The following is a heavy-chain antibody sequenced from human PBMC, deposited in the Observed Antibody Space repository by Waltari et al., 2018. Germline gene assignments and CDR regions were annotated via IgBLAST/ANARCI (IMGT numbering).Heavy chain of an antibody. V-gene: IGHV3-21*03. D-gene: IGHD3-10*01. CDR1: GFTFSSYS. J-gene: IGHJ4*02. Sequence: EVQLVESGGGLVQPGGSLRLSCAASGFTFSSYSKNWVRQAPGKGLEWVSSISSSSSYIYYADSVKGRFTISRDNAKNSLYLQMNSLRAEDTAVYYCAGPLWFGELLLNYWGQGTLITVSS. CDR3: AGPLWFGELLLNY. CDR2: ISSSSSYI.